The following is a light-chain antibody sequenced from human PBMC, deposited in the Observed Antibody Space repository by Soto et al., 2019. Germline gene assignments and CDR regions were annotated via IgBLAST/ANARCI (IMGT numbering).Light chain of an antibody. V-gene: IGLV2-11*01. Sequence: QSALTQPRSVSGSPGQSVTISCTGTSSDVGGYNYVSWYQRHAGKGPKLIIYDVTERPSGVPDRFSASRSGNTASLTISGLQTEGEGDYYCSSYAGNYVYVFGSGTKLTVL. CDR2: DVT. J-gene: IGLJ1*01. CDR3: SSYAGNYVYV. CDR1: SSDVGGYNY.